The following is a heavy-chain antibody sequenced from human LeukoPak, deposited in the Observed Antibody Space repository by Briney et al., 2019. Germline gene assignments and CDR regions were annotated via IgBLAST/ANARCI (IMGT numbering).Heavy chain of an antibody. CDR2: ISSSGTTI. D-gene: IGHD4-17*01. V-gene: IGHV3-48*04. CDR3: ARDSYGDYN. Sequence: GGSLRLSCAASGFTFRSYGMTWVRQAPGKGLEWVSYISSSGTTIYYADSVRGRFTISRDNAKNSLYLQMNRLRAEDTAVYYCARDSYGDYNWGQGTLVTVSS. CDR1: GFTFRSYG. J-gene: IGHJ4*02.